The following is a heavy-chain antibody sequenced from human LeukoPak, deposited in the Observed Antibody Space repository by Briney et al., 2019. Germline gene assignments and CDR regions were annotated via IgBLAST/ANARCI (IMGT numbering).Heavy chain of an antibody. CDR3: ARPLGGYDFWSGYWVD. J-gene: IGHJ4*02. Sequence: SETLSLTCTVSGDSISNYYWSWIRQPAGKGLEWIGRIYTSGSTNYNPSLKSRVTMSVDTSKNQFSLKLSSVTAADTAVYYCARPLGGYDFWSGYWVDWGQGTLVTVSS. V-gene: IGHV4-4*07. CDR2: IYTSGST. D-gene: IGHD3-3*01. CDR1: GDSISNYY.